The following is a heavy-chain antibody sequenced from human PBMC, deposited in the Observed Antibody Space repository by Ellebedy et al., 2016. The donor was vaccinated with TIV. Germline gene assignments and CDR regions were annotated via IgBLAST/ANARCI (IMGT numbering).Heavy chain of an antibody. CDR1: GDSVSSNSAA. CDR2: TYYSSKWSN. D-gene: IGHD3-10*01. Sequence: SETLSLXXAISGDSVSSNSAAWNWIRQSPSMGLEWLGRTYYSSKWSNDYAVSVKSRITINPDTSKNHSSLQLNSVNPEDTAVYYCARAGDRGRAFDYWGQGTLVTVSS. CDR3: ARAGDRGRAFDY. V-gene: IGHV6-1*01. J-gene: IGHJ4*02.